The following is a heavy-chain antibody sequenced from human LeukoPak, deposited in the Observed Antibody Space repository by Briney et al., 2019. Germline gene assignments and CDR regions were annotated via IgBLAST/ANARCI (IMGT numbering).Heavy chain of an antibody. Sequence: VASVKVSCKASGYTFTGYYMHWVRQAPGQGLEWMGRINPNSGGTNYAQKFQGRVTMTRDTSISTAYMELSRLRSDDTAVYYCAIDANDFWSGYYPYYFDYWGQGTLVTVSS. CDR3: AIDANDFWSGYYPYYFDY. CDR1: GYTFTGYY. J-gene: IGHJ4*02. CDR2: INPNSGGT. V-gene: IGHV1-2*06. D-gene: IGHD3-3*01.